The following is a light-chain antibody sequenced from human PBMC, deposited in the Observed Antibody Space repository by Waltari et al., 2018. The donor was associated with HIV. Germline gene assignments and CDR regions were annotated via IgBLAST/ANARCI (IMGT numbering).Light chain of an antibody. CDR3: GTWDSSLSSMV. J-gene: IGLJ2*01. CDR1: RSNIANNY. CDR2: VTK. Sequence: QSVLTQPPSVSAAPGQKVTISCSGSRSNIANNYVFWYQQLPGTAPKLLIYVTKRPPSGLPDRFSGSKSGTSATPGISGLQTGDEADYSCGTWDSSLSSMVFGGGTRLTGL. V-gene: IGLV1-51*01.